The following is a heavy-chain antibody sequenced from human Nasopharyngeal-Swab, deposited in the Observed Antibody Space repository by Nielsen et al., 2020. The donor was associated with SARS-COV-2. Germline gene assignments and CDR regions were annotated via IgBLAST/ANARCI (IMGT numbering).Heavy chain of an antibody. J-gene: IGHJ3*02. Sequence: GESLKIACAASGFTFSSYAMHWVRQAPGKGREGVAVISYDGSNKYYADSVKGRFPLSRDNSTNTLYLHMNSLSAADTAVYYCARFNYYDSSGHDAFDIWGQGTRGT. D-gene: IGHD3-22*01. CDR3: ARFNYYDSSGHDAFDI. CDR1: GFTFSSYA. CDR2: ISYDGSNK. V-gene: IGHV3-30-3*01.